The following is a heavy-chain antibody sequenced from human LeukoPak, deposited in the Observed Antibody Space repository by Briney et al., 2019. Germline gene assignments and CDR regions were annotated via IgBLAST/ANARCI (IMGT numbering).Heavy chain of an antibody. D-gene: IGHD5-12*01. CDR1: GFTFSNAW. J-gene: IGHJ3*02. CDR3: TTTNTYSSDAFDI. Sequence: GGSLRLSCAASGFTFSNAWMSWVRQAPGKGLEWVARIKSKTDGGTTDYAAPVKGIFTTSRADTKNTLYLQMYSLKTEDTAVYYCTTTNTYSSDAFDIWGQGTMVTVSS. V-gene: IGHV3-15*01. CDR2: IKSKTDGGTT.